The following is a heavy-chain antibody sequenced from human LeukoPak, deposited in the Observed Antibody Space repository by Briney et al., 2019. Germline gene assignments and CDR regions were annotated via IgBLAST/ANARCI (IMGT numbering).Heavy chain of an antibody. D-gene: IGHD5-18*01. V-gene: IGHV3-30*04. J-gene: IGHJ4*02. Sequence: GGSLRLSCAASGFTFSSYAMHWVRQAPGKGLEWVAVISYDGSNKYYADSVKGRFTISRDNAKNSLYLQMNSLRAEDTAVYYCARDDLSAMVDYWGQGTLVTVSS. CDR3: ARDDLSAMVDY. CDR2: ISYDGSNK. CDR1: GFTFSSYA.